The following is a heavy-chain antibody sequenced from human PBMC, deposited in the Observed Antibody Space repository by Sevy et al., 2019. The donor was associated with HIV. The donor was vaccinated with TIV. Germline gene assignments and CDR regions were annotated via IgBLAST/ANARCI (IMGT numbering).Heavy chain of an antibody. Sequence: GGSLRLSCAASGFTFSSYAMSWVRQAPGKGLEWVSAISGSGGSTYYADSVKGRFTISRDNSKNTLYLQMNRLRAEDTAVYYCATRPTMIVVVIPAWGQGTLVTVSS. CDR3: ATRPTMIVVVIPA. D-gene: IGHD3-22*01. V-gene: IGHV3-23*01. CDR2: ISGSGGST. CDR1: GFTFSSYA. J-gene: IGHJ5*02.